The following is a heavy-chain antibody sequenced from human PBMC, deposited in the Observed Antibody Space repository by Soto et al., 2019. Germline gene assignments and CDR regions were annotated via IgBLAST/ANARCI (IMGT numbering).Heavy chain of an antibody. CDR1: GYTFTSYD. V-gene: IGHV1-8*01. D-gene: IGHD6-19*01. Sequence: QVQLVQSGAEVKKPGASVKVSCKASGYTFTSYDINWVRQATGQGLEWMGWMNPNSANTGYAQKFHGRLTITTTTSITTAYMKLSSLRSEDTAGYYCARERTVAGNDCWGQGTLVTVSS. CDR3: ARERTVAGNDC. CDR2: MNPNSANT. J-gene: IGHJ4*02.